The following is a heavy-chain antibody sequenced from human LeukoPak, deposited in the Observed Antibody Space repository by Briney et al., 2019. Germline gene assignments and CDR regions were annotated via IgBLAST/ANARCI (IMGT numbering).Heavy chain of an antibody. CDR3: ARDGKPDYYDSSGYDYFDY. CDR1: GFTFSSYW. Sequence: GGSLRLSCAASGFTFSSYWMSWVRQAPGKGLEWVANINQDVSEENFVDSVKGRFTISRDNAKSSLFLQMNSLRAEDTAVYYCARDGKPDYYDSSGYDYFDYWGQGTLVTVSS. V-gene: IGHV3-7*01. D-gene: IGHD3-22*01. J-gene: IGHJ4*02. CDR2: INQDVSEE.